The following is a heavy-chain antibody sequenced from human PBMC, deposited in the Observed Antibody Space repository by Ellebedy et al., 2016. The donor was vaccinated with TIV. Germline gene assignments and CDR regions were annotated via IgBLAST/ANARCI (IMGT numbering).Heavy chain of an antibody. CDR2: ISNTGSRT. V-gene: IGHV3-23*01. D-gene: IGHD3-22*01. Sequence: PGGSLRLSCAASGFTFNSYAMSWVRQAPGKGLEWVSTISNTGSRTYYADSVEGRFIISRDNSKRTLYLQMNSLRAEDTAVYDCAKGRGGGSDSSAPRYYFDYWGLGTLVTVSS. CDR3: AKGRGGGSDSSAPRYYFDY. J-gene: IGHJ4*02. CDR1: GFTFNSYA.